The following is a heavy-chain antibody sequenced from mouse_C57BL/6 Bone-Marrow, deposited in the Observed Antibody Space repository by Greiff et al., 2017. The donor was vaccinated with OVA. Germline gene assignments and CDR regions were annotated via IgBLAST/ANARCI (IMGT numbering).Heavy chain of an antibody. Sequence: EVMLVESGEGLVKPGGSLKLSCAASGFTFSSYAMSWVRQTPEKRLEWVAYISSGGDYIYYADTVKGRFTISRDNAMNTLYLQMSSRKSEDTAMYYCTSYYGNPWYFDVWGTGTTVTVSS. CDR3: TSYYGNPWYFDV. V-gene: IGHV5-9-1*02. J-gene: IGHJ1*03. CDR1: GFTFSSYA. CDR2: ISSGGDYI. D-gene: IGHD2-1*01.